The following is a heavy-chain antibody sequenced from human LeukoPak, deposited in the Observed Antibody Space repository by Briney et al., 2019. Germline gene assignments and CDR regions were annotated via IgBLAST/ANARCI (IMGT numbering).Heavy chain of an antibody. V-gene: IGHV4-34*01. J-gene: IGHJ6*02. D-gene: IGHD3-3*01. CDR1: GGSFSGYY. CDR2: INHSGST. Sequence: SETLSLTCAVNGGSFSGYYWSWIRQPPGKGLEWIGEINHSGSTYYNASLKSRITISVDTSKRQFSLRMNSVTAADTAVYFCAGYYSSIYGMDVWGQGTSVTVSS. CDR3: AGYYSSIYGMDV.